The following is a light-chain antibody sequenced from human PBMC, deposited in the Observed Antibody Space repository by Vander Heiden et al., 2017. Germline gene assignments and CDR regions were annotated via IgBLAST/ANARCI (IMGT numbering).Light chain of an antibody. J-gene: IGKJ3*01. CDR1: QSISSY. V-gene: IGKV1-39*01. CDR2: AAS. CDR3: QQSYSTPPFT. Sequence: DIQMTQSPSSLSASVGDRVTITCRASQSISSYLNWYQQKPGKAPKLLIYAASSCQSGVPSRFSGSGSGTDFTLTISSRQPEDFATYYCQQSYSTPPFTFGPGTKVDIK.